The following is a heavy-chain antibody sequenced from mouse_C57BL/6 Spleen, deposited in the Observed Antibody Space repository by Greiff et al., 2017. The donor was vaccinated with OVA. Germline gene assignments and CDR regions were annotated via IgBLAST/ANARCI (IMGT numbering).Heavy chain of an antibody. Sequence: EVKLVESGGGLVKPGGSLKLSCAASGFTFSSYAMSWVRQTPEKRLEWVATISDGGSYTYYPDNVKGRFTISRDNAKNNLYLQMSHLKSEDTAMYYCARDLYDGYTFAYWGQGTLVTVSA. D-gene: IGHD2-3*01. CDR1: GFTFSSYA. J-gene: IGHJ3*01. CDR2: ISDGGSYT. V-gene: IGHV5-4*01. CDR3: ARDLYDGYTFAY.